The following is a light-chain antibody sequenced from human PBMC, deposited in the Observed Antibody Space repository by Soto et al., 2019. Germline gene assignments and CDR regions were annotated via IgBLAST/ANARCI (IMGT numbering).Light chain of an antibody. Sequence: QSALTQPASVSGSPGQLITISCTGTSSDVGSYNLVSWYQQHPGKAPKLVIYEGTKRPSGVSNRFSGSKSGNTASLTISGLQAEDESDYYCCSYAGSTTWVFGGGTKVTVL. J-gene: IGLJ3*02. CDR3: CSYAGSTTWV. CDR1: SSDVGSYNL. V-gene: IGLV2-23*01. CDR2: EGT.